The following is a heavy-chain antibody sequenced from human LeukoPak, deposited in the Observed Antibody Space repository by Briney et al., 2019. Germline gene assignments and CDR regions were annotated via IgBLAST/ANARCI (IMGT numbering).Heavy chain of an antibody. CDR2: INPNSGGT. CDR3: ARAKGIRGYSYGTNFDY. D-gene: IGHD5-18*01. V-gene: IGHV1-2*06. J-gene: IGHJ4*02. Sequence: GASVKVSCKASGYTFTGYYMHWVRQAPGQGLEWMGRINPNSGGTNYAQKFQGRVTMNRDTSISTAYMELSRLRSDDTAVYYCARAKGIRGYSYGTNFDYWGQGTLVTVSS. CDR1: GYTFTGYY.